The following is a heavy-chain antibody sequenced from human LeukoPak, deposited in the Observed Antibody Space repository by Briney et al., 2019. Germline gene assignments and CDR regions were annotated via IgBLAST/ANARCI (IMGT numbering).Heavy chain of an antibody. J-gene: IGHJ4*02. CDR2: IKQDGSDK. V-gene: IGHV3-7*01. CDR1: GFTFSSYW. CDR3: ARVAHDSGSYFDY. Sequence: PGGSLRLSCAASGFTFSSYWMSWVRQAPGKGLEWVANIKQDGSDKYYVDSVKGRFTISRDNAKNSLYLQMNSLRAEDTAVYYCARVAHDSGSYFDYWGQGTLVTVSS. D-gene: IGHD3-10*01.